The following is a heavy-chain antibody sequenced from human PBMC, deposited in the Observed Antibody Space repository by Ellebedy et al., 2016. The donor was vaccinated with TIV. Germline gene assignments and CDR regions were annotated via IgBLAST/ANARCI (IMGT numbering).Heavy chain of an antibody. D-gene: IGHD3-10*01. Sequence: SETLSLTXAVSDPSFSGHYWSWIRQSPGKGLEWIGEIGLTGDTNYNPSLKSRVTISVDTTKKQFSLKLSFATAADTAVYYCARVRTPIYYGSGRHNHFDHYMDVWGDGTTVTVSS. V-gene: IGHV4-34*01. J-gene: IGHJ6*03. CDR2: IGLTGDT. CDR1: DPSFSGHY. CDR3: ARVRTPIYYGSGRHNHFDHYMDV.